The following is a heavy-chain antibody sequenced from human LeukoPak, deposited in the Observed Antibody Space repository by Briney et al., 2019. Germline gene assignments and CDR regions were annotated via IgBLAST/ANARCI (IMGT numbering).Heavy chain of an antibody. D-gene: IGHD6-13*01. CDR2: IYYSGST. Sequence: PSETLSLTCTVSGGSISSYYWSWIRQPPGKGLEWIGYIYYSGSTSYNPSLKSRVTISVDTSKNQFSLKLSSVTAADTAVYYCARTFMAAAGNYWFDPWGQGTLVTVSS. CDR3: ARTFMAAAGNYWFDP. V-gene: IGHV4-59*08. CDR1: GGSISSYY. J-gene: IGHJ5*02.